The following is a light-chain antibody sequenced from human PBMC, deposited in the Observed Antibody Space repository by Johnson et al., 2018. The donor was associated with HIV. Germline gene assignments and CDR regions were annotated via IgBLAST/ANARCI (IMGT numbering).Light chain of an antibody. J-gene: IGLJ1*01. CDR1: SSNIGNNY. CDR3: GTWDSSLRTGF. CDR2: DNN. V-gene: IGLV1-51*01. Sequence: QSVLTQPPSVSAAPGQKVTISCSGSSSNIGNNYVSWYQQLPGTAPKLLIYDNNKRPSGIPARFSGSKSATSATLDITGLQTGDEADYYFGTWDSSLRTGFFGTGTKVTVL.